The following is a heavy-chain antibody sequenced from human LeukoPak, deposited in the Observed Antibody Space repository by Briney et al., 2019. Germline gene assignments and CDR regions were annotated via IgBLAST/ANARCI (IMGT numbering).Heavy chain of an antibody. Sequence: ASVKVSCKASGYTFTGYYMHWVRQAPGQGLEWMGWINPNSGGTNYAQKFQGRVTMTRDTSISTAYMELSRLRSDDTAVYYCAGDRGVRAPNWFDPWGQGTLVTVSS. J-gene: IGHJ5*02. CDR1: GYTFTGYY. V-gene: IGHV1-2*02. CDR2: INPNSGGT. CDR3: AGDRGVRAPNWFDP.